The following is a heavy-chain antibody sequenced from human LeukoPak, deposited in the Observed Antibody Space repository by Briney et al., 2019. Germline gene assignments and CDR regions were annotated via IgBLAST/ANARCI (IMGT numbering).Heavy chain of an antibody. D-gene: IGHD6-13*01. CDR2: INHSGST. CDR1: GGSLSGFY. CDR3: ARKEGGQLVNTRRWFDP. J-gene: IGHJ5*02. V-gene: IGHV4-34*01. Sequence: SETLSLTCAVYGGSLSGFYWSWIRQPPGKGLEWIGEINHSGSTNYNPSLKSRVTISVDTSKNQFSLKLRSVTAADTAVYYCARKEGGQLVNTRRWFDPWGQGTLVTVS.